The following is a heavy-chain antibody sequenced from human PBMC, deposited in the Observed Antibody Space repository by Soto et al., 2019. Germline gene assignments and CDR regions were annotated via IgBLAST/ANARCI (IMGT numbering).Heavy chain of an antibody. Sequence: QVQLAESRGGVVQPGRSLRLSCAASGFTVSSYAMNWVRQAPGKGLEWVAVISYDGSNKYYADSVKGRFTISRDNSKNTLYLQMNSLRAEDTAVYYCARVDGCELPALGYWGQGTLVTVSS. J-gene: IGHJ4*02. D-gene: IGHD1-26*01. CDR3: ARVDGCELPALGY. CDR1: GFTVSSYA. V-gene: IGHV3-30-3*01. CDR2: ISYDGSNK.